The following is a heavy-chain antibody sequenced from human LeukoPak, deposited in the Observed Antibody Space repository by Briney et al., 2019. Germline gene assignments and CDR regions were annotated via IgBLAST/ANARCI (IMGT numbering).Heavy chain of an antibody. J-gene: IGHJ6*03. D-gene: IGHD3-10*01. V-gene: IGHV1-46*01. CDR2: INPSGGST. CDR1: GYTFTDYY. Sequence: ASVKVSCKASGYTFTDYYMHWVRQAPGQGLEWMGIINPSGGSTSYAQKFQGRVTMTRDMSTSTVYMELSSLRSEDTAVYYCARDSYYGSGRYYESVDYYYYYMDVWGKGTTVTVSS. CDR3: ARDSYYGSGRYYESVDYYYYYMDV.